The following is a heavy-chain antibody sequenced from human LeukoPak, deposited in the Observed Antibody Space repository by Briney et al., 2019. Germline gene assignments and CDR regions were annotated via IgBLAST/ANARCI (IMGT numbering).Heavy chain of an antibody. CDR2: ISYDGSSK. CDR3: ASAFLPTIAAAPYYGMDV. Sequence: GGSLRLSCAASGFTFSTYAMHWVRQAPGKGLEWVAFISYDGSSKYYADSVKGRFTISRDNSKNTLYLQMNSLRAEDTAVYYCASAFLPTIAAAPYYGMDVWGQGTTVTVSS. V-gene: IGHV3-30-3*01. D-gene: IGHD6-13*01. CDR1: GFTFSTYA. J-gene: IGHJ6*02.